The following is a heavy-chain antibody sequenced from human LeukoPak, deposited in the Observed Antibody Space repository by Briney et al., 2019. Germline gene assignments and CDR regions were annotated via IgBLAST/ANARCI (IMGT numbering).Heavy chain of an antibody. Sequence: ASVKVSCKASGYTFTSYDINWVRQATGQGLEWMGWMNPNSGNTGYAQKLQGRVTMTTDTSTSTAYMELRSLRSDDTAVYYCARTTEGGYSYGYFYYYYMDVWGKGTTVTISS. CDR1: GYTFTSYD. D-gene: IGHD5-18*01. CDR3: ARTTEGGYSYGYFYYYYMDV. CDR2: MNPNSGNT. V-gene: IGHV1-8*01. J-gene: IGHJ6*03.